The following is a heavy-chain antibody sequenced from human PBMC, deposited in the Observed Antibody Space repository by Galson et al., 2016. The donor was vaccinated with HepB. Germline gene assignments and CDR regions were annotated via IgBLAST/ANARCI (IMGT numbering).Heavy chain of an antibody. CDR2: IYYSGST. CDR3: ARTTGDCGGDCSWFDP. D-gene: IGHD2-21*02. Sequence: TLSLTCTASGGTVSNGGYYRSWLRQRPGKGLEWIGYIYYSGSTDYNPSLKDRATISIDTSKNQFSLSLTSVTAADTAVYYCARTTGDCGGDCSWFDPWGQGTLVTVSS. CDR1: GGTVSNGGYY. V-gene: IGHV4-31*03. J-gene: IGHJ5*01.